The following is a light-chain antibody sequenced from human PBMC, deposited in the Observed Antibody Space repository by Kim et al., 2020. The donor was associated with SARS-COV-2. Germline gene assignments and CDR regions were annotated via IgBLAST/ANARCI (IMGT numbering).Light chain of an antibody. V-gene: IGLV2-14*03. CDR2: DVS. CDR1: SSDVGDYNY. J-gene: IGLJ2*01. CDR3: SSYTSSSVV. Sequence: PGQSITIPCTATSSDVGDYNYVSWYQQHQGKAPKLMSYDVSNRPSGVSNRFSGSKSGNTASLTSSGLQAEDEADYYCSSYTSSSVVFGGGTQLTVL.